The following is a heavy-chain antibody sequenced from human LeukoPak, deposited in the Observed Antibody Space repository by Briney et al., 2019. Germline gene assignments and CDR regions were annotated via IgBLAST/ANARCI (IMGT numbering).Heavy chain of an antibody. CDR3: ARVNTVMATFDY. Sequence: SETLSLTCTVSGSSISSSYYGAWIRQPPGKGLEWIATISHSGSTYYDPSLKSRVTISADTSQNQHSLRLNSVTVADTAVYYCARVNTVMATFDYWGQGTPVTVSS. J-gene: IGHJ4*02. CDR1: GSSISSSYY. D-gene: IGHD5-24*01. CDR2: ISHSGST. V-gene: IGHV4-38-2*02.